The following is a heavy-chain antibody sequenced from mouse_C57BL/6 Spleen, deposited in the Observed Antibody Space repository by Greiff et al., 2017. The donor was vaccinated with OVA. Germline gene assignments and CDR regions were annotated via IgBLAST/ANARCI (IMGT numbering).Heavy chain of an antibody. V-gene: IGHV1-82*01. CDR3: ARLGYYGSSYGLLDY. CDR2: IYPGDGDT. Sequence: QVQLQQSGPELVKPGASVKISCKASGYAFSSSWMNWVKQRPGKGLEWIGRIYPGDGDTNYNGKFKGKATLTADKSSSTAYMQLRSLTSEDSAVYFCARLGYYGSSYGLLDYWGQGTSVTVSS. D-gene: IGHD1-1*01. CDR1: GYAFSSSW. J-gene: IGHJ4*01.